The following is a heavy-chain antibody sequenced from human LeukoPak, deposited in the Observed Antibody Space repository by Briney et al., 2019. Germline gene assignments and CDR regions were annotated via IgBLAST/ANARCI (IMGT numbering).Heavy chain of an antibody. CDR3: ARLPETWICLIGVVNPPI. J-gene: IGHJ4*02. Sequence: SETLSLTCTVSGGSIRSSSCYWGWIRQPPGKGLEWIGSIYYSGSTYYNPSLKSRVTISIDTSKNQFSLKLSSVTAADTAVYFCARLPETWICLIGVVNPPIWGQGTLVSVSS. CDR1: GGSIRSSSCY. CDR2: IYYSGST. V-gene: IGHV4-39*01. D-gene: IGHD3-22*01.